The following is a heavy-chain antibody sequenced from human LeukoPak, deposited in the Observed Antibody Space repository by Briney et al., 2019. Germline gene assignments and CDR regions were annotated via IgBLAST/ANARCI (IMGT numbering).Heavy chain of an antibody. CDR2: MNPNSGNT. CDR1: GYTFTSYD. CDR3: ARGSGGGYNWNGVYYFDY. J-gene: IGHJ4*02. V-gene: IGHV1-8*01. Sequence: ASVKVSCKASGYTFTSYDISWVRQATGEGLEWMGWMNPNSGNTGYAQKFQGRVTMTRNTSISTASMELSSLRSEDTAVYYCARGSGGGYNWNGVYYFDYWGQGTLVTVSS. D-gene: IGHD1-1*01.